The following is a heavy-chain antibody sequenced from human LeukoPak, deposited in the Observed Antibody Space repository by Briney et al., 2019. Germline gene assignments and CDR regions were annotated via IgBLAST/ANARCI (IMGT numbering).Heavy chain of an antibody. D-gene: IGHD3-3*01. CDR2: IYYSGST. Sequence: PSDTLSLTCTVSGGSLSSYYWSWLRQPPGKGLEWIGYIYYSGSTNYNPSLKSRVTISVDTSKNQFSLKLSSVTAADTAVYYCARVENYYYYMDVWGKGTTVTVSS. CDR3: ARVENYYYYMDV. V-gene: IGHV4-59*01. J-gene: IGHJ6*03. CDR1: GGSLSSYY.